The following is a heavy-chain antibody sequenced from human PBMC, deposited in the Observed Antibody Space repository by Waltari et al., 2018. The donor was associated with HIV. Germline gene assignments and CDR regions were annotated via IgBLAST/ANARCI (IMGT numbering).Heavy chain of an antibody. J-gene: IGHJ6*02. V-gene: IGHV1-24*01. CDR2: FDPEDGET. CDR3: ATEGISMVRGVYGMDV. Sequence: QVQLVQSGAEVKKPGASVEVSCKVSGSTLTESSMHWVRQAPGKGLEWMGGFDPEDGETIYAQKFQGRVTMTEDTSTDTAYMELSSLRSEDTAVYYCATEGISMVRGVYGMDVWGQGTTVTVSS. D-gene: IGHD3-10*01. CDR1: GSTLTESS.